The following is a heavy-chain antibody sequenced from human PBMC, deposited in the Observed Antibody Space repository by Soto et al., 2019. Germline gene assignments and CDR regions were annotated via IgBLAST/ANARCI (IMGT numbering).Heavy chain of an antibody. J-gene: IGHJ4*02. CDR1: GFSLSTSGVG. CDR3: AHVYGGYDNFDY. D-gene: IGHD5-12*01. V-gene: IGHV2-5*02. Sequence: QITLKESGPTLVKPTQTLTLTCTFSGFSLSTSGVGVGWIRQPPGKALEWLALIYWDDDKRYSPSLKSRLTTTKDTSKNQVVLTMTNMAPVDTATYYCAHVYGGYDNFDYWGQGTLVTVSS. CDR2: IYWDDDK.